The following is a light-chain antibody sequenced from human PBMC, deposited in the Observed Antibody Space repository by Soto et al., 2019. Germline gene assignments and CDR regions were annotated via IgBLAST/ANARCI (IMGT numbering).Light chain of an antibody. CDR3: QQYGRSPRT. CDR2: GAS. CDR1: QSISSN. V-gene: IGKV3-20*01. J-gene: IGKJ1*01. Sequence: TQSPPTLPASPGERATLSCRASQSISSNLAWYQQKPGQAPRLLIYGASSRATGIPDRFSGSGSGTDFTLTISRLEPEDFAVYYCQQYGRSPRTFGQGTKV.